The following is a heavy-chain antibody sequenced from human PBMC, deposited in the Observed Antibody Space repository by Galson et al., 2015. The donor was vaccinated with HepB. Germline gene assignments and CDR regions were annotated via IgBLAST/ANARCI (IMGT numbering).Heavy chain of an antibody. D-gene: IGHD2-15*01. CDR3: ARVVVVAARYYFDY. CDR1: GGSVSSGSYY. CDR2: IYYSGST. Sequence: QVQLQESGPGLVKPSETLSLTCTVSGGSVSSGSYYWSWIRQPPGKGLEWIGYIYYSGSTNYNPSLKSRVTISVDTSKNQFSRKLSSVTAADTAVYYCARVVVVAARYYFDYWGQGTLVTVSS. V-gene: IGHV4-61*01. J-gene: IGHJ4*02.